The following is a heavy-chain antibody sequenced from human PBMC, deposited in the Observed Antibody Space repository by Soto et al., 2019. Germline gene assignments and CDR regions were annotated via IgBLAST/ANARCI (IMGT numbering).Heavy chain of an antibody. J-gene: IGHJ4*02. CDR3: TREVQPVIRREYDY. Sequence: GGSLRLSCEASGFTFGSHTMNWVRQAPGKGLERVSSIDGRGTRTFYADALKGRFTISRDNARNSLYLQMNSLRAEDTAVYYCTREVQPVIRREYDYWGQGALVTVSS. V-gene: IGHV3-21*01. CDR1: GFTFGSHT. CDR2: IDGRGTRT.